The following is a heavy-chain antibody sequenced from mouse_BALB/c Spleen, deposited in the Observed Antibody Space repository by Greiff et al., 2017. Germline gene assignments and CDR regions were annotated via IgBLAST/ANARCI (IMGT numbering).Heavy chain of an antibody. CDR1: GYTFTSYT. CDR3: ARKYGPMDY. D-gene: IGHD2-10*02. Sequence: QVQLKESAAELARPGASVKMSCKASGYTFTSYTMHWVKQRPGQGLEWIGYINPSSGYTEYNQKFKDKTTLTADKSSSTAYMQLSSLTSEDSAVYYCARKYGPMDYWGQGTSVTVSS. CDR2: INPSSGYT. V-gene: IGHV1-4*02. J-gene: IGHJ4*01.